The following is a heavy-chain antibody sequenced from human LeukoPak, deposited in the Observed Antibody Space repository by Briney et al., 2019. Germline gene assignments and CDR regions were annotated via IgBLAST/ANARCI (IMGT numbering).Heavy chain of an antibody. Sequence: SETLSLTCTVSGGSISSSSYYWSWIRQPPGKGLEWIGEINHSGSTYYNPSLKSRVTIAVETSKNQFSLKLSSVTAADKAVYYCARSCRILDIVATIRARLGGNGFDIWGQGTMVTVSS. CDR3: ARSCRILDIVATIRARLGGNGFDI. V-gene: IGHV4-39*07. D-gene: IGHD5-12*01. CDR2: INHSGST. J-gene: IGHJ3*02. CDR1: GGSISSSSYY.